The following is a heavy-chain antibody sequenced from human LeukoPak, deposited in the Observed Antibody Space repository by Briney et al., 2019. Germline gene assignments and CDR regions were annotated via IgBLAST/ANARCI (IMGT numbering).Heavy chain of an antibody. CDR2: ISSSSGYI. CDR3: ASLPPPYYYVSGPGMFDC. V-gene: IGHV3-21*01. J-gene: IGHJ4*02. CDR1: GFTFSSYA. D-gene: IGHD3-10*01. Sequence: GGSLRLSCAASGFTFSSYAMSWVRQAPGKGLEWVASISSSSGYIFYAASVEGRFTISRDNTKNSLYLQMNSLSVEDTAVYYCASLPPPYYYVSGPGMFDCWGQGALISVSS.